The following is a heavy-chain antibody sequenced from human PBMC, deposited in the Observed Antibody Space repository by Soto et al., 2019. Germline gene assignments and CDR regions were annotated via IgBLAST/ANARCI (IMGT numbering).Heavy chain of an antibody. Sequence: QVHLVESGGGVVQPGSSLRLSCAASEFTFRIFAMHWLRQSPGKGQEWVAVISYDGSRKADSVKGRFTVSRDNSWNTLYLQMNSLRAEDTAIYYCARGDREDIEEVVGVRPGEYSMDVWGRGTTVTVSS. CDR2: ISYDGSRK. J-gene: IGHJ6*02. V-gene: IGHV3-30-3*01. CDR3: ARGDREDIEEVVGVRPGEYSMDV. CDR1: EFTFRIFA. D-gene: IGHD1-26*01.